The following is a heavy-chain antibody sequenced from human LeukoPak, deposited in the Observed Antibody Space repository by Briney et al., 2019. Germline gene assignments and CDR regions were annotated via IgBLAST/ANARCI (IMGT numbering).Heavy chain of an antibody. CDR3: ARLSRDYYDSSGYYWYRFYFDY. CDR1: GFTFSSYA. CDR2: ITGSGGST. J-gene: IGHJ4*02. D-gene: IGHD3-22*01. Sequence: PGGSLRLSCAASGFTFSSYAMSWVRQAPGKGLEWVSAITGSGGSTYYADSVKGRFTISRDNSKNTLYLQMNSLRAEDTAVYYCARLSRDYYDSSGYYWYRFYFDYWGQGTLVTVSS. V-gene: IGHV3-23*01.